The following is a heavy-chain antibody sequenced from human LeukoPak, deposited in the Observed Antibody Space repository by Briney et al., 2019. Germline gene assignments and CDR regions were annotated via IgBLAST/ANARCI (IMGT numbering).Heavy chain of an antibody. D-gene: IGHD5-18*01. CDR2: INHSGST. CDR1: GGSFSGYY. CDR3: ARGLDTAMVEISVYFDY. V-gene: IGHV4-34*01. Sequence: SETLSLTCAVYGGSFSGYYWSWIRQPPGKGLEWIGEINHSGSTNYNPSLKSGVTISVDTSKNQFSLKLSSVTAADTAVYYCARGLDTAMVEISVYFDYWGQGTLVTVSS. J-gene: IGHJ4*02.